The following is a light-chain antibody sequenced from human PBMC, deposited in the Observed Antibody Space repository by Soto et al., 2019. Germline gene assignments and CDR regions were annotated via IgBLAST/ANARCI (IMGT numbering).Light chain of an antibody. CDR3: SSYASDITHV. Sequence: QSALPQPASVSGSPGQSITISCTGTSSDIGAYNYVYWYRQHPGEAPKVIIYEVTHRPSGISSRFSGSKSGNTASLTISGLQAEDEADYYCSSYASDITHVFGGGTKVTVL. CDR1: SSDIGAYNY. CDR2: EVT. J-gene: IGLJ3*02. V-gene: IGLV2-14*01.